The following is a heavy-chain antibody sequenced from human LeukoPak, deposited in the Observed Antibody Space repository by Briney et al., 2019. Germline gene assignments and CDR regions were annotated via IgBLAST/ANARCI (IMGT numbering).Heavy chain of an antibody. D-gene: IGHD4-17*01. J-gene: IGHJ4*02. CDR3: ARDYGDLPARVPYFDY. CDR2: ISSSSSMI. V-gene: IGHV3-48*02. CDR1: GFTFSSYS. Sequence: GGSLRLCCAASGFTFSSYSMNWVRQAPGKGLEWVSYISSSSSMIYYADSVKGRFTISRDNAKNSLYLQMKSLRDEDTAIYYCARDYGDLPARVPYFDYWGQGTLVTVSS.